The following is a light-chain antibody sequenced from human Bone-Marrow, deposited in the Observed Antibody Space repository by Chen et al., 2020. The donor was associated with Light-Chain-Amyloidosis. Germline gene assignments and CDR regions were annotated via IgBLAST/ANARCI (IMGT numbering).Light chain of an antibody. CDR3: SSYTTSYSYV. V-gene: IGLV2-14*03. CDR1: GSDVGAYNY. CDR2: GVS. Sequence: QSALTQPASVSASPGQSITISCTGTGSDVGAYNYVSWYQQHPGKAPRLLIYGVSNRPSGVSDRFSGSESGNTASLTISGLQAEDETVCSSYTTSYSYVFGTGTTVSVL. J-gene: IGLJ1*01.